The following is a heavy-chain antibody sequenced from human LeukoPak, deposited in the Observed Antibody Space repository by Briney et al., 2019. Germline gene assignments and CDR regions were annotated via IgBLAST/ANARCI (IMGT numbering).Heavy chain of an antibody. V-gene: IGHV4-39*01. CDR1: GGSISSGGYY. CDR3: ARHKEMATIDY. CDR2: IYYSGST. Sequence: SQTLSLTCTVSGGSISSGGYYWSWIRQPPGKGLEWIGSIYYSGSTYYNPSLKSRVTISVDTSKNQFSLKLSSVTAADTAVYYCARHKEMATIDYWGQGTLVTVSS. J-gene: IGHJ4*02. D-gene: IGHD5-24*01.